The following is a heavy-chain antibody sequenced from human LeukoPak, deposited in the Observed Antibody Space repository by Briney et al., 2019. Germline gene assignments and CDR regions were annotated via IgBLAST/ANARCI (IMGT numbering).Heavy chain of an antibody. V-gene: IGHV1-69*05. Sequence: GSSVKVSCKASGGTFSSYAISWVRQAPGQGLEWMGGIIPIFGTANYAQKFQGRVTITTDESTSTAYMELSSLRSEDTAVYYCATSRAGRRDGYNLIYWGRGTLVTVSS. CDR3: ATSRAGRRDGYNLIY. D-gene: IGHD5-24*01. CDR2: IIPIFGTA. CDR1: GGTFSSYA. J-gene: IGHJ4*02.